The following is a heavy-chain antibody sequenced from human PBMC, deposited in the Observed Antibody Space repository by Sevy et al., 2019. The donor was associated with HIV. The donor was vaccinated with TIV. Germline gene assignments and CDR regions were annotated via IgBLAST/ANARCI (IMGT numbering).Heavy chain of an antibody. CDR3: ALLYGSGDPGAFDI. CDR1: GFSLSTSGVG. CDR2: IYWNDDK. Sequence: SGPTLVNPTQTLTLTCTFSGFSLSTSGVGVGWIRQPPGKALEWLALIYWNDDKRYSPSLKSRLTITKDTSKNQVVLTMTNMDPVDTATYYCALLYGSGDPGAFDIWGQGTMVTVSS. V-gene: IGHV2-5*01. D-gene: IGHD3-10*01. J-gene: IGHJ3*02.